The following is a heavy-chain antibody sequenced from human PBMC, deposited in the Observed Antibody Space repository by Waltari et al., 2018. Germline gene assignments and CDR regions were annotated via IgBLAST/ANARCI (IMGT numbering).Heavy chain of an antibody. CDR2: VNPNGGGT. V-gene: IGHV1-2*02. Sequence: LVQSGAEVMKPGASVQVSCKASRDAVTEHYIHWVRQAPGQGLEWRGWVNPNGGGTNYAQRFAGRITVTWDTSISTAYMEFSRLTSGDTAVYFCAREYCGGDCRLFDYWGQGTLVTVSS. CDR3: AREYCGGDCRLFDY. D-gene: IGHD2-21*02. J-gene: IGHJ4*02. CDR1: RDAVTEHY.